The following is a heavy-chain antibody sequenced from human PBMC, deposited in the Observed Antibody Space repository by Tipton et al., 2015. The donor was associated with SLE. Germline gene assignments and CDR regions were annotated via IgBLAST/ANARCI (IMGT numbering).Heavy chain of an antibody. CDR2: INHSGST. D-gene: IGHD2-15*01. CDR3: ARHTSVVVVAD. CDR1: GYSISSGYY. J-gene: IGHJ4*02. Sequence: TLSLTCAVSGYSISSGYYWSWIRQPPGKGLEWIGEINHSGSTNYNPSLKSRVTISVDTSKNQFSLKLSSVTAADTAVYYCARHTSVVVVADWGQGTLVTVSS. V-gene: IGHV4-38-2*01.